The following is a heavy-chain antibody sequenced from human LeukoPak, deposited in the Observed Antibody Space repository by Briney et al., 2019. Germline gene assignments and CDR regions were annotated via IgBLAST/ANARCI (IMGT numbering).Heavy chain of an antibody. D-gene: IGHD2-21*02. CDR2: ISSSGSTI. J-gene: IGHJ4*02. CDR3: ARDSYCGGDCYSFSFDY. V-gene: IGHV3-11*01. CDR1: GFTFSDYY. Sequence: PGGSLRLSCAASGFTFSDYYMSWIRQAPGKGLEWVSYISSSGSTIYYADSVKGRFTISRDNAKNSLYLQMNSLRAEGTAVYYCARDSYCGGDCYSFSFDYWGQGTLVTVSS.